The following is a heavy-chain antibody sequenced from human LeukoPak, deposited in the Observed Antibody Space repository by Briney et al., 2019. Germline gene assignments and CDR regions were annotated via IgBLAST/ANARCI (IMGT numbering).Heavy chain of an antibody. CDR1: GGSISSSY. D-gene: IGHD1-26*01. Sequence: PSETLSLTCTVSGGSISSSYWSWIRQPPGQGLEWIGYISYIGSTNYNPSLKSRVTMSLDTSRNQFSLKLSSVTAADTAVYYCARHISSGGTYAYFDYWGQGTLVTVSS. CDR2: ISYIGST. V-gene: IGHV4-59*08. J-gene: IGHJ4*02. CDR3: ARHISSGGTYAYFDY.